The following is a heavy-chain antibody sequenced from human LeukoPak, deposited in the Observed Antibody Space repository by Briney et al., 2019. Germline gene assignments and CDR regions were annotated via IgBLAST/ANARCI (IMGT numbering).Heavy chain of an antibody. J-gene: IGHJ6*03. Sequence: GGSLRLFYAASGFTLSRQWMSWVRQAPGKALEGVANVNQGGTEKYYVDSVKGRFTISRDNAENSLYLQMNSLRAEDAAVYYCAREHYFYHMDGWGEGTTVTVSS. V-gene: IGHV3-7*01. CDR3: AREHYFYHMDG. CDR2: VNQGGTEK. CDR1: GFTLSRQW.